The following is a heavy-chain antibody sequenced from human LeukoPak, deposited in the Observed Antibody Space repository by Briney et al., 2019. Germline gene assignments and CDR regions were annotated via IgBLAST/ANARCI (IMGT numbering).Heavy chain of an antibody. CDR1: GFTFSSYA. CDR3: ARGGIAAAGTHY. CDR2: ISGRGGST. V-gene: IGHV3-23*01. D-gene: IGHD6-13*01. J-gene: IGHJ4*02. Sequence: PGGSLRLSCAASGFTFSSYAVSWVRQAPGVGLEWVSTISGRGGSTFYADSVKGRFTISRDNAKNSLYLQMNSLRAEDTAVYYCARGGIAAAGTHYWGQGTLVTVSS.